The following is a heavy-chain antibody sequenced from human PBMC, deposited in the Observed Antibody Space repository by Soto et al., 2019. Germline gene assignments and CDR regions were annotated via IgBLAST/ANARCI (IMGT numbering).Heavy chain of an antibody. CDR2: IYYSGST. Sequence: QLQLQESGPGLVKPSETLSLTCTVSGGSISSSSYYWGWIRQPPGKGLEWIGSIYYSGSTYYNPSLKSRVTISVDTSKNQFSLKLSSVTAADTAVYYCARRSPENWFDPWGQGTLVTLSS. V-gene: IGHV4-39*01. CDR1: GGSISSSSYY. J-gene: IGHJ5*02. CDR3: ARRSPENWFDP.